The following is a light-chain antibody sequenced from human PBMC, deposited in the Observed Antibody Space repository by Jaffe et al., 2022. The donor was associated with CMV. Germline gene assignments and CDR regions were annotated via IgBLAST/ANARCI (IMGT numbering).Light chain of an antibody. Sequence: DIQMTQSPSSLSASVGDRVTITCRASQSISYYLNWYQQRPGKAPNLLIYGASHLQSGVPSRFSGSGSGTDFTLTISSLHPEDFAIYYCQHTYVIPPTFGPGTRVDIK. V-gene: IGKV1-39*01. CDR3: QHTYVIPPT. J-gene: IGKJ3*01. CDR1: QSISYY. CDR2: GAS.